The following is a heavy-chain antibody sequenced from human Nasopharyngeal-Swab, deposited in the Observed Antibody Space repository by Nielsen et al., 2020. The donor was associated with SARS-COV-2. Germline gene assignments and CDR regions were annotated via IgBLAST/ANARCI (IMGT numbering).Heavy chain of an antibody. D-gene: IGHD7-27*01. CDR2: ISYDGSNK. CDR1: GFTFSSYG. Sequence: GESLKISCAASGFTFSSYGMHWVRQAPGKGLEWVAVISYDGSNKYYADSVKGRFTISRDNAKNSLYLQMNSLRAEDTAVYYCARAWGPQDYWGQGTLVTVSS. CDR3: ARAWGPQDY. J-gene: IGHJ4*02. V-gene: IGHV3-30*03.